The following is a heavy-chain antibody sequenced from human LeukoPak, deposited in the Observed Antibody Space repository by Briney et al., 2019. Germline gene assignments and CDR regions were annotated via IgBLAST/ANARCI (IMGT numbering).Heavy chain of an antibody. J-gene: IGHJ6*03. CDR3: ARLYQQSKWKYYYYYMDV. CDR2: VFDSGST. Sequence: SETLSLTCSVSGASFSTNYWSWIRQPPGRGLEWIGYVFDSGSTNYNPSLKSRVTISVDTSTKQFSLRLSSVTAADAAVYYCARLYQQSKWKYYYYYMDVWGKGTAVTVSS. D-gene: IGHD1-1*01. CDR1: GASFSTNY. V-gene: IGHV4-59*01.